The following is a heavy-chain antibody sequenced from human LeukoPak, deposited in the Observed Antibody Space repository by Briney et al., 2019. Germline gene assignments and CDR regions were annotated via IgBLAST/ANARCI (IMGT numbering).Heavy chain of an antibody. CDR1: GFTFSSYA. V-gene: IGHV3-23*01. Sequence: GGSLRLSCAASGFTFSSYAMSWVRQAPGKGLEWVSAISGSGGSTYYADSVKGRFTISSDNSKNTLYLQMNSLRAEDTAVYYCAKDEHDFWSGYYYYYMDVWRKGTTVTVSS. CDR2: ISGSGGST. D-gene: IGHD3-3*01. CDR3: AKDEHDFWSGYYYYYMDV. J-gene: IGHJ6*03.